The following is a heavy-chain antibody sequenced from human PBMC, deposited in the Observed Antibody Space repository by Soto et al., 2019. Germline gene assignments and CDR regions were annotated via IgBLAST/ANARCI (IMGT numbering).Heavy chain of an antibody. Sequence: QAQLVQSGAEVKKPGSSVKVSCKASGGTFSSYAISWVRQAPGQGLEWMGGIIPIFGTANYAQKFQGRVTITADESTSTAYMELSSLRSEDTAVYYCASSEIGGATSLLDAFDIWGQGTMVTVSS. CDR2: IIPIFGTA. CDR1: GGTFSSYA. D-gene: IGHD1-26*01. J-gene: IGHJ3*02. CDR3: ASSEIGGATSLLDAFDI. V-gene: IGHV1-69*01.